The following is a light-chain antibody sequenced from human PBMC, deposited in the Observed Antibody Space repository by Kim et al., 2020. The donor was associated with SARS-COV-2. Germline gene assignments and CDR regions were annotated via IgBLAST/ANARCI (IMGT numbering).Light chain of an antibody. J-gene: IGLJ3*02. Sequence: SYELTQPPSVSVSPGQTARITCSGDALPKQYAYWFQQKPGQAPVVVIYEDTERPLGIPERFSGSTSGTTVTLTISGVQAEDEADYYCQSADSSDTFWVFGGGTKLTVL. CDR1: ALPKQY. V-gene: IGLV3-25*03. CDR2: EDT. CDR3: QSADSSDTFWV.